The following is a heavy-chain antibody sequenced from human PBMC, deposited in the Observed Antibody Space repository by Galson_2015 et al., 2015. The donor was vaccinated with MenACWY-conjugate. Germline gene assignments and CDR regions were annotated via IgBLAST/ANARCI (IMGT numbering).Heavy chain of an antibody. J-gene: IGHJ4*02. CDR1: GFTFSTYG. D-gene: IGHD5-18*01. CDR3: AKWGGYSYGELDY. V-gene: IGHV3-30*18. Sequence: SLRLSCAASGFTFSTYGMHWVRQAPGKGLEWVAVISDDGNNKYYSDSVKGRFTISRDSSKDTLYLQMNSLRLEDTAVYFCAKWGGYSYGELDYWGQGTLVTVSS. CDR2: ISDDGNNK.